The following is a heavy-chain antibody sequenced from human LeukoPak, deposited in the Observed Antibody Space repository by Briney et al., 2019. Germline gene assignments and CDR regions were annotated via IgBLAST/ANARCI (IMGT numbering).Heavy chain of an antibody. Sequence: GESLKISCAASGFTFSGSAMHWARQASGKGLEWVGRIRSKANSYATAYAASVKGRFTISRDDSKNTAYLQMNSLKTEDTAVYYCTRPLAHGGTDYWGQGTLVTVSS. D-gene: IGHD4-23*01. V-gene: IGHV3-73*01. CDR1: GFTFSGSA. J-gene: IGHJ4*02. CDR2: IRSKANSYAT. CDR3: TRPLAHGGTDY.